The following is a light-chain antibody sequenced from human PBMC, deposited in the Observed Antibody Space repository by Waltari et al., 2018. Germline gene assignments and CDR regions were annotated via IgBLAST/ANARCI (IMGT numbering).Light chain of an antibody. CDR3: QQGNSFPPT. Sequence: DIQMTQSPSSVAASVGDRVTITCRASQGISSWLAWYQQKPGSAPKVLIYSASTLQTGVPSRFSGSGSVTDFTLTIDSLQPEDFATYYCQQGNSFPPTFGQGTKVEIK. J-gene: IGKJ1*01. CDR2: SAS. V-gene: IGKV1-12*01. CDR1: QGISSW.